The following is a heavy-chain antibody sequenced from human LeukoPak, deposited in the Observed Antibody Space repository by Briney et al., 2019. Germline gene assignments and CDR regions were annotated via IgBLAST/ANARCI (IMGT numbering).Heavy chain of an antibody. D-gene: IGHD2-21*01. CDR1: GGSISSGGYY. J-gene: IGHJ5*02. CDR2: IYTSGST. CDR3: ARAVHITPNWFDP. V-gene: IGHV4-61*02. Sequence: SETLSLTCTVSGGSISSGGYYWSWIRQPAGKGLEWIGRIYTSGSTNYNPSLKSRVTISVDTSKNQFSLKLSSVTAAGTAVYYCARAVHITPNWFDPWGQGTLVTVSS.